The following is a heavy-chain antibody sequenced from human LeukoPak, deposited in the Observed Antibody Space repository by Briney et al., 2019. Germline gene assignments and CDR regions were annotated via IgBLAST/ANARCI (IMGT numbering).Heavy chain of an antibody. Sequence: SETLSLTCNVSGGSIRSHYWSWIRQPPGKGLEWIAYIFDTGTTNYNPSLRSRVTISLDTSKNQVSLRLSSVTAADTAVYYCARQGYSGTYYFHDAFDIWGQGTMVTVSS. V-gene: IGHV4-59*08. CDR2: IFDTGTT. CDR3: ARQGYSGTYYFHDAFDI. D-gene: IGHD1-26*01. CDR1: GGSIRSHY. J-gene: IGHJ3*02.